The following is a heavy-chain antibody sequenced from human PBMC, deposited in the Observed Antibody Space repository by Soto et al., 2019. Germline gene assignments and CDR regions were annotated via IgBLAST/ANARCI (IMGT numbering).Heavy chain of an antibody. D-gene: IGHD2-8*01. V-gene: IGHV1-18*01. CDR2: ISGYNGDT. CDR1: GSTFTRYG. Sequence: QGQLVQSGGEVKKPGASVKVSCKASGSTFTRYGISWVRQAPGQGLEWMGWISGYNGDTKYAQKFQGRVTMTVVTSTTTAYLELRSLPSDDRAVYYCAKNGQPPYYYYGMDVWGQGTTVTVSS. J-gene: IGHJ6*02. CDR3: AKNGQPPYYYYGMDV.